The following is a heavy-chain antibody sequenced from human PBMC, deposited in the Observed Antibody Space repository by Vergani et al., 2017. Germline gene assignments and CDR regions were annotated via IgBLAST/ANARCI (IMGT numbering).Heavy chain of an antibody. CDR3: ARGGVGVTTHFDY. Sequence: QVQLVQSGAEVKKPGASVKVSCKASGYTFTGYYMHWVGHAPGQGLEWMGWINPNSGGTNYAQKFQGRVTLSGYTSISTAYMELSRLRADDTAVYYCARGGVGVTTHFDYWGQGTLVTVSS. CDR2: INPNSGGT. J-gene: IGHJ4*02. CDR1: GYTFTGYY. D-gene: IGHD1-26*01. V-gene: IGHV1-2*02.